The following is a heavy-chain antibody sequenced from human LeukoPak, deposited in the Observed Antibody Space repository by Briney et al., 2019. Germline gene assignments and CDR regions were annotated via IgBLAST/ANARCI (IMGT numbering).Heavy chain of an antibody. Sequence: PSETLSLTCTVSGGSISSYYWSWIRQPAGKGLEWIGRIYTSGSTNYNPSLESRVTISLDTSKNEFSLKVSSVTAADTAVYYCARSQMYYYQSSIYFDYWGQGALVTVSS. CDR3: ARSQMYYYQSSIYFDY. CDR1: GGSISSYY. J-gene: IGHJ4*02. V-gene: IGHV4-4*07. CDR2: IYTSGST. D-gene: IGHD3-22*01.